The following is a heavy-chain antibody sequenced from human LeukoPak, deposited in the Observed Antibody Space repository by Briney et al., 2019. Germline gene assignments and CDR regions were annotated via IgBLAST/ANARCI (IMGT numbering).Heavy chain of an antibody. Sequence: GGSLRLSCAASGFTFSTYWMSWVRQAPGKGLEWVPNINQDGSATNYVDSAKGRFIVSRDNAKNSVFLQMSSLRAEDTAVYYCAIAAGWEQAYWGQGTLVTVSS. CDR2: INQDGSAT. D-gene: IGHD1-26*01. CDR3: AIAAGWEQAY. CDR1: GFTFSTYW. V-gene: IGHV3-7*01. J-gene: IGHJ4*02.